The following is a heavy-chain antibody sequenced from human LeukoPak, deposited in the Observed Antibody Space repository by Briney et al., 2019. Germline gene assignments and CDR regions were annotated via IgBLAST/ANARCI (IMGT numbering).Heavy chain of an antibody. J-gene: IGHJ3*02. Sequence: SGTLSLTCTVSGDSSYNSIYNWAWIRQPPGRGLEWIGSIDYSGSPYYNPSLKSRATISIDKSENQFSLKLSSVTAADTAVYYCARGTWRWLQNGAFDIWGQGTMVTVSS. V-gene: IGHV4-39*07. D-gene: IGHD5-24*01. CDR3: ARGTWRWLQNGAFDI. CDR1: GDSSYNSIYN. CDR2: IDYSGSP.